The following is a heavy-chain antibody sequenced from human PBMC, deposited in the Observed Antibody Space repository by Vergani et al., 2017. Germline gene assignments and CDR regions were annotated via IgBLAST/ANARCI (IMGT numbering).Heavy chain of an antibody. Sequence: EVQLLESGGGLVQPGGSLRLSCAASGFTFSSYAMHWVRQAPGKGLEWVSGISWNSGSTGYADSVKGRFTISRDNAKNSLYLQMNRLRAEDTALYYCAKDMGYDSSGYRGLFDYWGQGTLVTVSS. D-gene: IGHD3-22*01. CDR2: ISWNSGST. CDR1: GFTFSSYA. V-gene: IGHV3-9*01. J-gene: IGHJ4*02. CDR3: AKDMGYDSSGYRGLFDY.